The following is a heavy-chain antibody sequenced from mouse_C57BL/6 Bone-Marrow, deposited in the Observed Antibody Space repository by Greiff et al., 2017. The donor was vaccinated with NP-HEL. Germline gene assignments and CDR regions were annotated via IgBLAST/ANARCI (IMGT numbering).Heavy chain of an antibody. D-gene: IGHD1-1*01. CDR2: IDPENGDT. J-gene: IGHJ3*01. CDR1: GFNIKDDY. V-gene: IGHV14-4*01. CDR3: TDYGFAY. Sequence: VQLQQSGAELVRPGASVKLSCTASGFNIKDDYMHWVKQRPEQGLEWIGWIDPENGDTEYASKFQGKATIAADTSSNTAYLQLSSLTSEDTAVYYCTDYGFAYWGQGTLVTVSA.